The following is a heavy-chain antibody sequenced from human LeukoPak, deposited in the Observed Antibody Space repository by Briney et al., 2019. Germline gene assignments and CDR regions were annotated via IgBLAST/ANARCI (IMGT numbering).Heavy chain of an antibody. V-gene: IGHV3-30*02. CDR3: TNNFGDYPVY. J-gene: IGHJ4*02. D-gene: IGHD4-17*01. Sequence: PGGSLRLSCAASGFTFSSYGMHWVRQAPGKGLEWVAFIRYDGSNKYYADSVKGRFTISRDNSKNTLYLQMNSLRAEDTAVYYCTNNFGDYPVYWGQGTLVTVSS. CDR1: GFTFSSYG. CDR2: IRYDGSNK.